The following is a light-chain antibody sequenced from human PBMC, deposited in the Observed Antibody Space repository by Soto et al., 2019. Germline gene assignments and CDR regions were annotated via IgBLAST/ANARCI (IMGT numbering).Light chain of an antibody. CDR2: GAS. V-gene: IGKV3-15*01. CDR3: QQYNNWPPIP. J-gene: IGKJ5*01. Sequence: ERVMTQSPATLSVSPGERATLSCRASQSVSSNLAWYQQKPGQAPRLLIYGASTRATGIPARFSGSGSGTEFTLTISSLQSEDFAVYYCQQYNNWPPIPFGQGTLLAVK. CDR1: QSVSSN.